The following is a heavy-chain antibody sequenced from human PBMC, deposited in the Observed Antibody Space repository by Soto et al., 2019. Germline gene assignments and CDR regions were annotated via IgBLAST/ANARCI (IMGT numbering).Heavy chain of an antibody. CDR3: ARQLSHICDS. V-gene: IGHV5-51*01. J-gene: IGHJ4*02. Sequence: GASLKISFKGVGYKFGSAWIGWVRQMPGKGLEWMGIIKPGTSDIRYSPSCRGHVTISADEAVSTAYLQWSSLKASDTAMYYCARQLSHICDSWGQGTLVTVSS. CDR2: IKPGTSDI. D-gene: IGHD3-3*02. CDR1: GYKFGSAW.